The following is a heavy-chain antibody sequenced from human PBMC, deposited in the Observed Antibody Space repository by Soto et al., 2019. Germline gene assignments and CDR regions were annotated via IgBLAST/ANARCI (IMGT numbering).Heavy chain of an antibody. CDR1: GGSISSGGYF. J-gene: IGHJ6*02. CDR3: ARSNRGLVRGILDYYGMDV. CDR2: IYHTGDT. V-gene: IGHV4-31*03. D-gene: IGHD3-10*01. Sequence: QVQLQESGPGLVKPSQTLSLTCTVSGGSISSGGYFWSWIRQHPGKGLEWIGYIYHTGDTYYNPSLKSRVTISVDTSMHQFSLKVTSVTAADTAVYYSARSNRGLVRGILDYYGMDVWGQGTTVSVSS.